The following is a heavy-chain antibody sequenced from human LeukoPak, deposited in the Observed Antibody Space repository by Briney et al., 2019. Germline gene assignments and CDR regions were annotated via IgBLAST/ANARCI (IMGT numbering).Heavy chain of an antibody. Sequence: GGSLRLSCAASGFTFSSYGMNWVRQAPGKGLEWVSYISSTASTIYYADSVKGRFTISRDNAKNSLFLQMNSLRAEDTAVYYCARDVTYYGADWFDPWGQGTLVAVSS. J-gene: IGHJ5*02. CDR3: ARDVTYYGADWFDP. CDR2: ISSTASTI. V-gene: IGHV3-48*04. CDR1: GFTFSSYG. D-gene: IGHD4-17*01.